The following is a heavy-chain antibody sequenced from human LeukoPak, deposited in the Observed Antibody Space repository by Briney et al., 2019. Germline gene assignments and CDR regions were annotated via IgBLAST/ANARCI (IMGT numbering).Heavy chain of an antibody. J-gene: IGHJ4*02. V-gene: IGHV1-69*13. CDR1: GGTFSSYA. D-gene: IGHD2-15*01. CDR3: TRIDDHCLGGICYSFHY. Sequence: GASVKVSCKASGGTFSSYAISWVRQAPGQGLEWMGGIIPIFGTANYAQKFQGRVTITADESTSTAYMELSSLRSEDTGVYYCTRIDDHCLGGICYSFHYWGQGTLVTVSS. CDR2: IIPIFGTA.